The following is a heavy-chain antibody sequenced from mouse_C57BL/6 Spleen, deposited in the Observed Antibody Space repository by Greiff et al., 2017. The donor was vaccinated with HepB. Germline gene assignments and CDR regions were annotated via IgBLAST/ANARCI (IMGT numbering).Heavy chain of an antibody. CDR1: GFNIKDAY. Sequence: VKLQESGAEFVRPGASVKLSCTASGFNIKDAYMHWVKQRPEQGLEWIGWIDPENGDTEYASKCQGKATITADTSSNTAYLQLSSLTSEDTAVYYCTTHDQFAYWGQGTLVTVSA. CDR2: IDPENGDT. D-gene: IGHD2-3*01. J-gene: IGHJ3*01. V-gene: IGHV14-4*01. CDR3: TTHDQFAY.